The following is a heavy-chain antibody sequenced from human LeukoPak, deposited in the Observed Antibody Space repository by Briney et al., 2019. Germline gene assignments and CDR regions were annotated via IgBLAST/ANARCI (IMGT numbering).Heavy chain of an antibody. CDR2: IYHSGST. CDR1: GGSISSYY. V-gene: IGHV4-59*04. D-gene: IGHD2-2*01. Sequence: PSETLSLTCTVSGGSISSYYWSWIRQPPGKGLEWIGSIYHSGSTYYNPSLKSRVTISVDTFKNQFSLKLNSVTATDTAVYYCAKGYCSGTTCYDDKGAFDYWGQGTLVTVSS. J-gene: IGHJ4*02. CDR3: AKGYCSGTTCYDDKGAFDY.